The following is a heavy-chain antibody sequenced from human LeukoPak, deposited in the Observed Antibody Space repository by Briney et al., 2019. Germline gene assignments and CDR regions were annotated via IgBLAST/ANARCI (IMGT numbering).Heavy chain of an antibody. CDR1: GGTFSSYT. Sequence: SVKVSCKASGGTFSSYTISWVRQAPGQGLEWMGRITPILGIANYAQKFHGRVTITADKSTSTPYMELSSLRSEDTAVYYCARGSDSSGPGFDPWGQGTLVTVSS. CDR3: ARGSDSSGPGFDP. V-gene: IGHV1-69*02. J-gene: IGHJ5*02. CDR2: ITPILGIA. D-gene: IGHD3-22*01.